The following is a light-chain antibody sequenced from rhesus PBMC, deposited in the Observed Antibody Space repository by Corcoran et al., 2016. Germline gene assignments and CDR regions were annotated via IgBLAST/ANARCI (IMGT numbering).Light chain of an antibody. V-gene: IGLV2-32*02. CDR3: SSYAGSNTYI. Sequence: AALTQPRLVSGAPGKSVTISCTGTSSDIGGYNYVSWYQQHPGTAPKPMIYEVSKRPSGVSDRFSGSKSGNTASLTISGLQAEDEADYYCSSYAGSNTYIFGAGTRLTVL. CDR1: SSDIGGYNY. J-gene: IGLJ1*01. CDR2: EVS.